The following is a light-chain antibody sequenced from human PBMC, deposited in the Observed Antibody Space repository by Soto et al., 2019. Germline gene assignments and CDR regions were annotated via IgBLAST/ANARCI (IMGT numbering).Light chain of an antibody. CDR3: SSYTSSSTYVV. J-gene: IGLJ2*01. V-gene: IGLV2-18*02. CDR1: SSDVGSYNR. CDR2: EVS. Sequence: ALTQPPSVSGSPGQSVTISCTGTSSDVGSYNRVSWYQQPPGTAPKLMIYEVSNRPSGVPDRFSGSKSGNTASLTISGLQAEDEADYYCSSYTSSSTYVVFGGGTKVTVL.